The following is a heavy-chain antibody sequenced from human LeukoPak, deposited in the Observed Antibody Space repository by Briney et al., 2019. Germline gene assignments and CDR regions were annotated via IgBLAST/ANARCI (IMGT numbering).Heavy chain of an antibody. CDR2: ISESGTT. Sequence: SETLSLTCPVSGGSISNYYWSWIRQPPGKGLEWFGYISESGTTNYNPSLKNRVTTSLDTSKNQFSLQLRSVTAAKTDLYNRARDLRVRGDQVNYYYYYMDVWGTGATITVSS. V-gene: IGHV4-59*01. J-gene: IGHJ6*03. D-gene: IGHD3-10*01. CDR3: ARDLRVRGDQVNYYYYYMDV. CDR1: GGSISNYY.